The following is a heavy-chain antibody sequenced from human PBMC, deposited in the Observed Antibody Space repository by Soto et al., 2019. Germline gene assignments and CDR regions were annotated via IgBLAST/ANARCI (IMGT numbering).Heavy chain of an antibody. CDR2: INPNSGGT. Sequence: ASVKVSCKASGYTFTGYYMHWVRQAPGQGLEWMGWINPNSGGTNYAQKFQGRVTMTRDTSISTAYMELSRLRSDDTAVYYCARDSGILWFGEWDQNDYWGQGTLVTVSS. V-gene: IGHV1-2*02. CDR3: ARDSGILWFGEWDQNDY. CDR1: GYTFTGYY. J-gene: IGHJ4*02. D-gene: IGHD3-10*01.